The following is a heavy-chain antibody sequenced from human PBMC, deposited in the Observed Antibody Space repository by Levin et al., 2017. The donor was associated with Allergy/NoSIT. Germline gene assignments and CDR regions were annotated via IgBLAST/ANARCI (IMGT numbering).Heavy chain of an antibody. D-gene: IGHD5-24*01. CDR1: GGSISSGGYY. CDR3: ARVTLEMATITVVDY. CDR2: IYYSGST. J-gene: IGHJ4*02. V-gene: IGHV4-31*03. Sequence: SETLSLTCTVSGGSISSGGYYWSWIRQHPGKGLEWIGYIYYSGSTYYNPSLKSRVTISVDTSKNQFSLKLSSVTAADTAVYYCARVTLEMATITVVDYWGQGTLVTVSS.